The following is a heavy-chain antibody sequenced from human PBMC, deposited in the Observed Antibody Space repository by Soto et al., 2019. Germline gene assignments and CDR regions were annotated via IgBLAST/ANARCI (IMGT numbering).Heavy chain of an antibody. CDR3: ARVFSRSSTICYPYYYYYYMDV. CDR2: FDPEDGET. D-gene: IGHD2-2*01. V-gene: IGHV1-24*01. J-gene: IGHJ6*03. Sequence: SLKVSCKVSGYTLTKLSMHWVRQAPGKGLEWMGGFDPEDGETIYAQKFQGRVTMTKNTSTSTAYMELSSLRSEDTAVYYCARVFSRSSTICYPYYYYYYMDVWGKGTTVTVSS. CDR1: GYTLTKLS.